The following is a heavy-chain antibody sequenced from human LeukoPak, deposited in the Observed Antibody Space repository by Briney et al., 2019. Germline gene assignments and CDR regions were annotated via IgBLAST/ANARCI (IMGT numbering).Heavy chain of an antibody. Sequence: SETLSLTCTVSGESLSSYFWSWIRQPAGKGLEWIGRVYTSGTTNYNPSLKSRVTMSVDTSKSQFSLKLSSVTAADTAVYYCARVTYWNWLDPGGQGTLVTVSS. CDR1: GESLSSYF. CDR3: ARVTYWNWLDP. D-gene: IGHD2-15*01. V-gene: IGHV4-4*07. J-gene: IGHJ5*02. CDR2: VYTSGTT.